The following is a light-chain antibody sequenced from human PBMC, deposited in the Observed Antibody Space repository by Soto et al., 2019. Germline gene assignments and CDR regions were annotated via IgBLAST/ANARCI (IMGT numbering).Light chain of an antibody. CDR2: DVS. V-gene: IGLV2-14*01. Sequence: QSVLTQPASVSGSPGQSITISCTATSRDVGAYNYVSWYQQYPGKAPKLMIYDVSDRPSGVSNRFSGSKSGNTASLTISGLQAEDEADYYCSSYTNSRTLVFGGGTKLTVL. J-gene: IGLJ2*01. CDR1: SRDVGAYNY. CDR3: SSYTNSRTLV.